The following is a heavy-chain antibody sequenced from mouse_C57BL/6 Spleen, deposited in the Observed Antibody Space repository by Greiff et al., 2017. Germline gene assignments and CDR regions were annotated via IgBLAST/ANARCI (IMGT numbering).Heavy chain of an antibody. CDR2: ISGGGGNT. J-gene: IGHJ2*01. CDR1: GFTFSSYT. V-gene: IGHV5-9*01. CDR3: ARHPDLLDY. Sequence: DVMLVESGGGLVKPGGSLKLSCAASGFTFSSYTMSWVRQTPEKRLEWVATISGGGGNTYYPDSVKGRFTISRDNAKNTLYLQMSSLRSEDTALYYCARHPDLLDYWGQGTTLTVSS.